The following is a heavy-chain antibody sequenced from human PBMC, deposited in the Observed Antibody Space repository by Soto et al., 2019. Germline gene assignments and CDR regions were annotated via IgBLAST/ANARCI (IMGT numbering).Heavy chain of an antibody. CDR1: GGSISSGGYS. Sequence: SETLSLTCAVSGGSISSGGYSWSWIRQPPGKGLEWIGYIYHSGSTYYNPSLKSRVTISVDTSKIQFSLRLNSLTAADTAVYYCARGSYCSRTSCSLHPFDIWGQGTKVTVSS. V-gene: IGHV4-30-2*01. CDR2: IYHSGST. J-gene: IGHJ3*02. D-gene: IGHD2-2*01. CDR3: ARGSYCSRTSCSLHPFDI.